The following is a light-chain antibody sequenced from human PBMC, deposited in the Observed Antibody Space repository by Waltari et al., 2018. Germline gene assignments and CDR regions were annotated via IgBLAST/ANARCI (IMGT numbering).Light chain of an antibody. CDR3: QQYNNWPST. CDR2: GVS. V-gene: IGKV3-15*01. J-gene: IGKJ5*01. Sequence: DIVMTQSPATLSVSPGERATLPCRASQGVSSNLAWYQQKPGQAPRLLISGVSIRATGIPDRFSGSGSGTEFTLSISSVQSEDFALYYCQQYNNWPSTFGQGTRLEIK. CDR1: QGVSSN.